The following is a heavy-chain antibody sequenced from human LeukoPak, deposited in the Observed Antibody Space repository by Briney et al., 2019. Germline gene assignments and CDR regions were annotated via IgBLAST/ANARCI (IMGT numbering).Heavy chain of an antibody. J-gene: IGHJ3*02. CDR2: ISYDGSNK. CDR3: ASYEYGDYVGNAFDI. Sequence: GGSLRLSCAASGFTFSSYAMHWVRQAPGKGLEWVAVISYDGSNKYYADSVKGRFTISRDNSKNTLYLQMNSLRAEDTAVYYCASYEYGDYVGNAFDIWGQGTMVTVSS. CDR1: GFTFSSYA. V-gene: IGHV3-30-3*01. D-gene: IGHD4-17*01.